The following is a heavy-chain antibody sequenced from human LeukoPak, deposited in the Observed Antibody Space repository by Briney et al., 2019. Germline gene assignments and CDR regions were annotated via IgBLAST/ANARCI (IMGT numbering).Heavy chain of an antibody. CDR1: GYTLTELS. D-gene: IGHD4-17*01. CDR3: ATAHGDSVVNAFDI. J-gene: IGHJ3*02. V-gene: IGHV1-24*01. Sequence: GASVTVSCTVSGYTLTELSMHWVRQAPGKGLEWMGGFDPEDGETIYAQKFQGRVTMTEDTSTDTAYMELSSLRSEDTAVYYCATAHGDSVVNAFDIWGQGTMVTVSS. CDR2: FDPEDGET.